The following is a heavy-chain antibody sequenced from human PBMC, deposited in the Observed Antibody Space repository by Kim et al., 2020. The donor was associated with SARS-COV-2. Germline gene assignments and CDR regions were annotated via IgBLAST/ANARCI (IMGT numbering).Heavy chain of an antibody. V-gene: IGHV3-7*01. J-gene: IGHJ4*02. CDR2: DGSEK. CDR3: IGGPAGDY. Sequence: DGSEKYYMDSGKGRFTISRDNAQNSLYRQMNSLRAEDTAVYYCIGGPAGDYWGQGTLVTVSS.